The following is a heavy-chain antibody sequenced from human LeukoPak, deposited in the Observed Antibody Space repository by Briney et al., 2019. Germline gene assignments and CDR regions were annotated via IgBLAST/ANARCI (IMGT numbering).Heavy chain of an antibody. V-gene: IGHV3-11*06. CDR2: ISSSGSYT. D-gene: IGHD1-26*01. J-gene: IGHJ4*02. Sequence: GGSLRLSCAASGFTFSDYYMSWIRQAPGKGLEWVSYISSSGSYTNYADSVKGRFTISRDNVKKSLYLQMNSLRAEDTAVYYCARDSEYSGIYWGQGTLVTVSS. CDR3: ARDSEYSGIY. CDR1: GFTFSDYY.